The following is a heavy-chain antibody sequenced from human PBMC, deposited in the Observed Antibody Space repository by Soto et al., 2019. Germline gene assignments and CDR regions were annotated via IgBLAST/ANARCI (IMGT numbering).Heavy chain of an antibody. Sequence: PGGSLRLSCAASGFTFSSYWMHWVRQAPGKGLVWVSRINSDGSSTSYADSVKGRFTISRDNAKNTLYLQMNSLRAEDAAVYYCARNRPGFRQLDNWGQGTLVIVSS. CDR1: GFTFSSYW. CDR3: ARNRPGFRQLDN. V-gene: IGHV3-74*01. J-gene: IGHJ4*02. CDR2: INSDGSST. D-gene: IGHD1-1*01.